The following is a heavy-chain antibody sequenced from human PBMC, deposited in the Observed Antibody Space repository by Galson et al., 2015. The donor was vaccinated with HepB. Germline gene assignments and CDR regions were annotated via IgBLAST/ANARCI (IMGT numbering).Heavy chain of an antibody. Sequence: SVKVSCKASGGTFSSYAISWVRQAPGQGLEWMGGIIPIFGTANYAQKFQGRVTITADESTSTAYMELSSLRSEDTAVYYCAREGHGGNYYTHGINWFDPWGQGTLVTVSS. D-gene: IGHD1-26*01. J-gene: IGHJ5*02. CDR3: AREGHGGNYYTHGINWFDP. CDR1: GGTFSSYA. CDR2: IIPIFGTA. V-gene: IGHV1-69*13.